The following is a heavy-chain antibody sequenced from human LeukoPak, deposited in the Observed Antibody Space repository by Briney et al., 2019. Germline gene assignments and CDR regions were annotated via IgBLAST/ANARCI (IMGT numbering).Heavy chain of an antibody. CDR3: ARDRPDYSGSGIHNWFDP. V-gene: IGHV1-18*01. CDR2: ISAYNGST. J-gene: IGHJ5*02. D-gene: IGHD3-10*01. CDR1: GYTFTNYG. Sequence: GASVKVSCKASGYTFTNYGISWVRQAPGQGLEWMGWISAYNGSTNYAQKFQDRVTMTTDTSTSTASMELRSLRSDDTAVYYCARDRPDYSGSGIHNWFDPWGQGTLVTVSS.